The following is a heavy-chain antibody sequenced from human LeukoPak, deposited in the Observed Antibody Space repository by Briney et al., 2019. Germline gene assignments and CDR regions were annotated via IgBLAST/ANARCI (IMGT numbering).Heavy chain of an antibody. CDR2: IYYSGST. CDR1: GSSLSSYY. V-gene: IGHV4-59*01. J-gene: IGHJ2*01. CDR3: ARGRRDPL. D-gene: IGHD5-24*01. Sequence: SETLSLTCTVSGSSLSSYYWSWIRQPPGKGLEWIGYIYYSGSTNYNPSLKSRVTISVDTSKNQFSLKLSSVTAADTVVYYCARGRRDPLWGRGTLVTVSS.